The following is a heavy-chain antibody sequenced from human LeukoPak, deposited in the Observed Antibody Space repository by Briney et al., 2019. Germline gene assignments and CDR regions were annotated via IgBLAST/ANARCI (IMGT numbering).Heavy chain of an antibody. CDR1: GFTFSSYA. D-gene: IGHD3-3*01. J-gene: IGHJ4*02. Sequence: PGGSLRLSCAASGFTFSSYAMHWVRQAAGKGLEWVAVISYDGSNKYYADSVKGRFTISRDNSKNTLYLQMNSLRAEDTAVYYCARDSRGVVIKYYFDYWGQGTLVTVSS. CDR2: ISYDGSNK. V-gene: IGHV3-30-3*01. CDR3: ARDSRGVVIKYYFDY.